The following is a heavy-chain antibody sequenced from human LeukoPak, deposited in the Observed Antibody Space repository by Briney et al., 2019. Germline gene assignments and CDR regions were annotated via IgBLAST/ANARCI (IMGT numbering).Heavy chain of an antibody. CDR2: IYYSGST. J-gene: IGHJ4*02. Sequence: SETLSLTCTVSGGSISSYYWSWIRQPPGKGLEWIGYIYYSGSTNYNPSLKSRVTISVDTSKNQFSLKLSSVTAADTAVYYCARQDTAMVYFDYWGQGTPVTVSS. D-gene: IGHD5-18*01. CDR3: ARQDTAMVYFDY. V-gene: IGHV4-59*01. CDR1: GGSISSYY.